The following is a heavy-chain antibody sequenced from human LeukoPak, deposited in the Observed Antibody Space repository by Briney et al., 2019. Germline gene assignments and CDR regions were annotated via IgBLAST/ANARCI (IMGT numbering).Heavy chain of an antibody. CDR1: GYSLTNYC. Sequence: GASVKVSCKAFGYSLTNYCVHWVRQAPGQGLEWMGEINPSGGSTSYAQEFQGRITVTRDTYTNTVYMDLSSLRSEDTATYYCARGAPTTRIGAGRFDYWGQGSLLTVAS. V-gene: IGHV1-46*01. J-gene: IGHJ4*02. CDR3: ARGAPTTRIGAGRFDY. D-gene: IGHD5-12*01. CDR2: INPSGGST.